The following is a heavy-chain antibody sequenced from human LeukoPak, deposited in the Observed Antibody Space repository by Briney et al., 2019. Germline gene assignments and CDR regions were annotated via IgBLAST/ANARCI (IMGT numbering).Heavy chain of an antibody. CDR3: ARDLQLVLDY. V-gene: IGHV3-33*01. Sequence: GRSLRLSCAASGFTFSSYGMHWVRQAPGKGLEWVAVIWYDGSNKYYADSVKGRFTISRDNSENTLYLQMNSLRAEDTAVYYCARDLQLVLDYWGQGTLVTVSS. D-gene: IGHD6-13*01. J-gene: IGHJ4*02. CDR2: IWYDGSNK. CDR1: GFTFSSYG.